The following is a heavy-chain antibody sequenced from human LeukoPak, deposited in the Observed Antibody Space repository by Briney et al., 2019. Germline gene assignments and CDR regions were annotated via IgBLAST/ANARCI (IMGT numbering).Heavy chain of an antibody. CDR3: ARDLSVYYYDSSGYYSGFDP. D-gene: IGHD3-22*01. CDR1: GYTFTGYY. CDR2: INPNSGGT. V-gene: IGHV1-2*02. J-gene: IGHJ5*02. Sequence: GASVKVSCKASGYTFTGYYMHWVRQAPGQGLEWMGWINPNSGGTNYAQKFQGRVTMTRDTSISTAYMELSRLRSDDTAVYYCARDLSVYYYDSSGYYSGFDPWGQGTLVTVSS.